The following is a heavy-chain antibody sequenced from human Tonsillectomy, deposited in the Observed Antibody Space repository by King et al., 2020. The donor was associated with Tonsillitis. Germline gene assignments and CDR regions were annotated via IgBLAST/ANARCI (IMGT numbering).Heavy chain of an antibody. CDR1: GFTFSSYG. J-gene: IGHJ6*02. CDR3: ARDYYGSGSYYFLNYYYYGMDV. D-gene: IGHD3-10*01. V-gene: IGHV3-33*05. CDR2: ISYDGSNK. Sequence: VQLVESGGGVVQPGRSLRLSCAASGFTFSSYGMHWVRQAPGKGLEWVAVISYDGSNKNYADSVKGRFTISRDNSKNTLYLQMNSLRAEDTAVYYCARDYYGSGSYYFLNYYYYGMDVWGQGTTVTVSS.